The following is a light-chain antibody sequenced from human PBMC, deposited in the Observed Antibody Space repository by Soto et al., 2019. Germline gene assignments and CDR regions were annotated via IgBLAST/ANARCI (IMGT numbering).Light chain of an antibody. V-gene: IGLV2-8*01. CDR3: TSYAGSNNPVV. Sequence: QSALTQPPSASGSPGQSVTISCTGTSSDVGSYNYVSWYQQHPDKAPKLIIYGVNERPSGVPDRFSGSKSGNTASLTVSGLQPEDEADYYCTSYAGSNNPVVFGGGTKVTVL. J-gene: IGLJ3*02. CDR1: SSDVGSYNY. CDR2: GVN.